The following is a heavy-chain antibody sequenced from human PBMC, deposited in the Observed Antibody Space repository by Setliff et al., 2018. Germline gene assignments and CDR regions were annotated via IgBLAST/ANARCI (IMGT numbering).Heavy chain of an antibody. CDR2: IKQDGSEK. J-gene: IGHJ4*02. V-gene: IGHV3-7*01. Sequence: PGGSLRLSCAASGFTFSSYWMSWVRQAPGKGLEWVANIKQDGSEKYYVDSVKGRFTISRDNAKNSLYLQMNSLRAEDTAVYYCARARYCSSTSCYYYYYMDVWGKNFDDYVWGSYRYWSPNYNFDYWGQGTLVTVSS. CDR3: ARARYCSSTSCYYYYYMDVWGKNFDDYVWGSYRYWSPNYNFDY. D-gene: IGHD3-16*02. CDR1: GFTFSSYW.